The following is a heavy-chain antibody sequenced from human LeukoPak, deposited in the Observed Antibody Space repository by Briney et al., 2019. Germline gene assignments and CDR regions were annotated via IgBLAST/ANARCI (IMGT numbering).Heavy chain of an antibody. J-gene: IGHJ4*02. Sequence: SETLSLTCAVYGGSFSGYYWSWIRQPPGKGLEWIGEINHSGSTNYNPSLKSRVTISVDTSKNQFSLKLSSVTAADTAVYYCARDVGGWSDYWGQGTLVTVSS. CDR2: INHSGST. CDR3: ARDVGGWSDY. V-gene: IGHV4-34*01. D-gene: IGHD3-10*01. CDR1: GGSFSGYY.